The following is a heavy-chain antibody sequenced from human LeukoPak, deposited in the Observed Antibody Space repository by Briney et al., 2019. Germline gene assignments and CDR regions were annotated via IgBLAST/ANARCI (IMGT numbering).Heavy chain of an antibody. Sequence: PGGSLSLSCAASGFTFSIYTINWVRQAPGKGMEWLSSISDNSRYIYYADSVKGRFTTSRDNAQNSVFLQLNSLRTEDTAVYYCARDGLGSYDYWGQGTLVTVSS. CDR1: GFTFSIYT. D-gene: IGHD3-10*01. CDR3: ARDGLGSYDY. CDR2: ISDNSRYI. V-gene: IGHV3-21*01. J-gene: IGHJ4*02.